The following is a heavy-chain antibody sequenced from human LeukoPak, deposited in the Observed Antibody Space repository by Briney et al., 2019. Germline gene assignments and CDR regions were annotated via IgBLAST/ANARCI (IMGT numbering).Heavy chain of an antibody. CDR1: GYSFSNYW. Sequence: GESLKISCKASGYSFSNYWIGWVRQMPGKGLEWMGIIYPGDSESRYSPSFQGQVTISADKSISTAYLQWSSLKASDTAMYYCARGLGSYFDYWGQGTLVTVSS. CDR3: ARGLGSYFDY. CDR2: IYPGDSES. D-gene: IGHD6-19*01. J-gene: IGHJ4*02. V-gene: IGHV5-51*01.